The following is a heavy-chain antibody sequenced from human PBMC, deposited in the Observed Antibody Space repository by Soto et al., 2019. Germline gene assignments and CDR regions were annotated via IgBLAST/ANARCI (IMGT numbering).Heavy chain of an antibody. Sequence: QVQLVQSGAEVTRPGASVKVSCKASGYSCIGQYIHWVRQAPGQGLEWMGFFNASGGIATLGQKFPGRVTMAIERSTSTCYIELTILRSQDAAIYYCARDYLSSKVSLSCFDFWGRGTLVTVSS. CDR3: ARDYLSSKVSLSCFDF. J-gene: IGHJ4*02. CDR2: FNASGGIA. D-gene: IGHD2-2*01. CDR1: GYSCIGQY. V-gene: IGHV1-46*01.